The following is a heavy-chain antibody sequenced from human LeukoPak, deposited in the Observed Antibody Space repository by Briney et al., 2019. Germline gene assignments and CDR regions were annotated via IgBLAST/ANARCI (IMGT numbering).Heavy chain of an antibody. CDR1: GFSVSSNY. CDR2: IYSGGST. J-gene: IGHJ6*03. V-gene: IGHV3-66*02. CDR3: ARATFWSGYQRDSWYMDV. Sequence: GGSLRLSXAASGFSVSSNYMSWIRQAPGKGLEWVSVIYSGGSTYYADSVKGRFTTSRDNSKNTLYLQMNSLRAEDTAVYYCARATFWSGYQRDSWYMDVWGKGTTVTVSS. D-gene: IGHD3-3*01.